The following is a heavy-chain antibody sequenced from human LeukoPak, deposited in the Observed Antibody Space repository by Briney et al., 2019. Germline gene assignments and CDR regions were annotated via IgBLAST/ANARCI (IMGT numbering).Heavy chain of an antibody. CDR1: GGSISSSSYY. V-gene: IGHV4-39*01. Sequence: ASETLSLTCTVSGGSISSSSYYWGWIRQPPGKGLEWIGSIYYSGSTYYNPSLKSRVTISVDTSKNQFSLKLSSVTAADTAVYYCARGGYSSSWYKGGNWFDPWGQGTLVTVSS. CDR3: ARGGYSSSWYKGGNWFDP. D-gene: IGHD6-13*01. J-gene: IGHJ5*02. CDR2: IYYSGST.